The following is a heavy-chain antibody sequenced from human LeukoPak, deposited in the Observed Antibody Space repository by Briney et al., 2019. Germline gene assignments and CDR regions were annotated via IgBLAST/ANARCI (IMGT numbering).Heavy chain of an antibody. J-gene: IGHJ4*02. CDR2: IYYSGST. CDR3: ARDGTAAGAPFDY. D-gene: IGHD6-13*01. Sequence: PSETLSLTCTVSGGSISSYYWSWLRQPPGKGLEWIGYIYYSGSTNYNPSLKSRVTISVDTSKNQFSLKLSSVTAADTAVYYCARDGTAAGAPFDYWGQGTLVTVSS. V-gene: IGHV4-59*01. CDR1: GGSISSYY.